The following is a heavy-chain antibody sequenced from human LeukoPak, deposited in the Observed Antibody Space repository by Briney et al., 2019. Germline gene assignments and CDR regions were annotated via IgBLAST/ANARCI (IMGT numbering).Heavy chain of an antibody. CDR3: ARGGSGRWPMNY. Sequence: SETLSLTCTVSGGSISSYYWSWIRQPPGKGLEWIGYIYHSGSTYYNPSLKSRVTISVDRSKNQFSLKLSSVTAADTAVYYCARGGSGRWPMNYWGQGTLVTVSS. J-gene: IGHJ4*02. CDR1: GGSISSYY. CDR2: IYHSGST. D-gene: IGHD3-10*01. V-gene: IGHV4-59*12.